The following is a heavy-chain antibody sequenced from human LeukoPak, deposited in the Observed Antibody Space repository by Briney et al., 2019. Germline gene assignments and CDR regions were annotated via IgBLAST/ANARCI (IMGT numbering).Heavy chain of an antibody. CDR2: IDISGDST. Sequence: PGGSLRLSCVVSGFTFSSHAMCWVRQAPGRGLEWVSSIDISGDSTSYADSVKGRFTISRDNSENTLLLQMDSLRAEDSAIYYCANEIRPNDYWGQGTLVTVSS. D-gene: IGHD4/OR15-4a*01. J-gene: IGHJ4*02. CDR3: ANEIRPNDY. CDR1: GFTFSSHA. V-gene: IGHV3-23*05.